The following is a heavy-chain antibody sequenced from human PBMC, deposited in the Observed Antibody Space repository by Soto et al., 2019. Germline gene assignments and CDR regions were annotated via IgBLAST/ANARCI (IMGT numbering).Heavy chain of an antibody. J-gene: IGHJ4*02. V-gene: IGHV3-15*07. CDR2: IKSTSAGGTT. Sequence: EGQLEESGGGLVKPGGSLRLSCAASGFIFTDAYMNWVRQAPGKGLEWVGRIKSTSAGGTTEDAAPVKGRFIISRDDSKNMLYLQMNSLKIDDTAVYYCATGWSSRDYWGQGALVIVSS. CDR1: GFIFTDAY. CDR3: ATGWSSRDY. D-gene: IGHD6-19*01.